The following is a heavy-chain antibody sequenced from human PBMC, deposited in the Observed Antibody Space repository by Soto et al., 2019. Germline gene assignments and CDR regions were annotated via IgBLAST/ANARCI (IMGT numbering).Heavy chain of an antibody. Sequence: GGSLRLSCAASGFPFSSYWMHWIRQDPGKGLEWVSYISSSSSYTNYADSVKGRFTISRDNAKNSLYLQMNSLRAEDTAVYYCARVSCSGGSCLYNWFDPWGQGTLVTVSS. J-gene: IGHJ5*02. CDR3: ARVSCSGGSCLYNWFDP. CDR1: GFPFSSYW. D-gene: IGHD2-15*01. V-gene: IGHV3-11*06. CDR2: ISSSSSYT.